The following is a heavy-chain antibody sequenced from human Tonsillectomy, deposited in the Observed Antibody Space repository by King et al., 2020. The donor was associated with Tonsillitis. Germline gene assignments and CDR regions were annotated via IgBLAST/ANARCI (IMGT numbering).Heavy chain of an antibody. J-gene: IGHJ6*02. CDR3: AKDLRWWNYYGIDV. CDR2: VSGSCSNT. CDR1: GFTFSTYG. V-gene: IGHV3-23*04. Sequence: VQLVESGGGLVQPGGSLRLSCAASGFTFSTYGMSWVRQAPGKGLEWVSAVSGSCSNTYYGDSVKGRFTISRDNSKNTLYLQMNSLRAEDTAVYYCAKDLRWWNYYGIDVWCQGTSVTVSS. D-gene: IGHD2-21*01.